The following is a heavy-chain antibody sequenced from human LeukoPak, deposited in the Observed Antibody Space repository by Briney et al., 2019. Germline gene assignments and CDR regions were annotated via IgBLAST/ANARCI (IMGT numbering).Heavy chain of an antibody. D-gene: IGHD3-22*01. CDR2: INPNSGGT. Sequence: GASAKVSCKASGYTFTGYYMHWVRQAPGQGLEWMGWINPNSGGTNYAQKFQGRVTMTRDTSISTAYMELSRLRSDDTAVYYCARGGVYYDSSGYYQGLGYWGQGTLVTVSS. V-gene: IGHV1-2*02. CDR1: GYTFTGYY. CDR3: ARGGVYYDSSGYYQGLGY. J-gene: IGHJ4*02.